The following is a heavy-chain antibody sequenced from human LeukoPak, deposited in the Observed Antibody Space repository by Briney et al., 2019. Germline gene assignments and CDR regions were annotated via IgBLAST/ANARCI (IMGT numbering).Heavy chain of an antibody. Sequence: GGSLRLSCAASGFTFSSYAMSWVRQAPGKGLEWVSAISGSGGSTHYADSVKGRFTISRDNSKNTLYLQMNSLRAEDTAVYYCAKGHRYFDWLSLYFDYWGQGTLVTVSS. CDR1: GFTFSSYA. J-gene: IGHJ4*02. CDR2: ISGSGGST. CDR3: AKGHRYFDWLSLYFDY. V-gene: IGHV3-23*01. D-gene: IGHD3-9*01.